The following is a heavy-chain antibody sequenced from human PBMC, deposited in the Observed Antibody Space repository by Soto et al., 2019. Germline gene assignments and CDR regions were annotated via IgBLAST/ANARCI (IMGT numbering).Heavy chain of an antibody. Sequence: PSETLSLTCTVSGGSISHGVYYWSWLRQPPGQVLAWFGSTYYSGSTHYTPSLKSRVSISVDTSKNHFSLQLRSVTAADTAVYYCARVGGDDFGDSGGFDYWGQGTLVTVSS. CDR1: GGSISHGVYY. J-gene: IGHJ4*02. CDR2: TYYSGST. V-gene: IGHV4-61*03. CDR3: ARVGGDDFGDSGGFDY. D-gene: IGHD4-17*01.